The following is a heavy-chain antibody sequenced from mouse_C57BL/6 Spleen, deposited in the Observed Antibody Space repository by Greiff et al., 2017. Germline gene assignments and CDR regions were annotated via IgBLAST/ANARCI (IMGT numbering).Heavy chain of an antibody. CDR3: ARNLPPSYFDY. CDR1: GFSLTSYG. J-gene: IGHJ2*01. Sequence: VQLVESGPGLVQPSQSLSITCTVSGFSLTSYGVHWVRQSPGKGLEWLGVIWNGGSTDYNAAFISRLSISKDNSKSQVFFKMNSLQADDTAIYYCARNLPPSYFDYWGQGTTLTVSS. V-gene: IGHV2-2*01. CDR2: IWNGGST.